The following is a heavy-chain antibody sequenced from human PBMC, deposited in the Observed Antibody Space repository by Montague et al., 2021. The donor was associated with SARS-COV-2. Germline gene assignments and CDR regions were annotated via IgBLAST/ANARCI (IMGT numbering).Heavy chain of an antibody. CDR1: GGSISSGSYY. Sequence: TLSLTCTVSGGSISSGSYYWSWIRQPAGKGLEWIGRIYTSGSTNYNPSLKSRVTISVDTSKNRFSLKLSSVTAADTAVYYCARAPHYDFWSGYYLGEGYYYYYMDVWGKGTTVTVSS. D-gene: IGHD3-3*01. CDR2: IYTSGST. J-gene: IGHJ6*03. V-gene: IGHV4-61*02. CDR3: ARAPHYDFWSGYYLGEGYYYYYMDV.